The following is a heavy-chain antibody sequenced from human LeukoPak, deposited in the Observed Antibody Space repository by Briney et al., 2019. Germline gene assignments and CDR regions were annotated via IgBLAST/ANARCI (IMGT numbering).Heavy chain of an antibody. Sequence: GESLKISCKASGYNFPTFWIAWVRQMPGKGLEWMGIIYPGDSDTRYSPSFQGQVTISADKSISTAYLQWSSLKASDTAMYYCARQYYDFWSGYYSMDVWGKGTTVTVSS. CDR1: GYNFPTFW. D-gene: IGHD3-3*01. V-gene: IGHV5-51*01. CDR3: ARQYYDFWSGYYSMDV. J-gene: IGHJ6*03. CDR2: IYPGDSDT.